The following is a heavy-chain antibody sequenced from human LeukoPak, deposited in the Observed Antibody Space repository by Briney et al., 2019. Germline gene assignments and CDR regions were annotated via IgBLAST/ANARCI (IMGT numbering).Heavy chain of an antibody. Sequence: SETLSLTCTVSGYSISSGYYWGWIRQPPGKGLEWIGSIYHSGNTYYNPSLKSRVTISVDTPKNQFSLKLNSVTAADTAVYYCARAGYGDSDFDYWGQGTLVTVSS. CDR1: GYSISSGYY. D-gene: IGHD4-17*01. CDR3: ARAGYGDSDFDY. CDR2: IYHSGNT. V-gene: IGHV4-38-2*02. J-gene: IGHJ4*02.